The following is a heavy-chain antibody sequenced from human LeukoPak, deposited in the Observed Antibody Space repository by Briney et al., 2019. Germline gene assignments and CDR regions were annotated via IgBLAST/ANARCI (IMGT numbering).Heavy chain of an antibody. CDR2: IYHSGST. CDR3: ASETDVGYYDSSGYW. J-gene: IGHJ4*02. Sequence: SETLSLTCAVSGYYISSGYYWGWIRQPPGKGLEWIGSIYHSGSTYYNPSLKSRVTISVDTSKNQFSLKLSSVTAADTAVYYCASETDVGYYDSSGYWWGQGTLVTVSS. V-gene: IGHV4-38-2*01. CDR1: GYYISSGYY. D-gene: IGHD3-22*01.